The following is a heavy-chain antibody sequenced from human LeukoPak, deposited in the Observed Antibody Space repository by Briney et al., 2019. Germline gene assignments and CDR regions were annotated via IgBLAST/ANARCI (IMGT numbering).Heavy chain of an antibody. Sequence: GGSLRLSCAASGFIFSDYSMHWVRQGPGKGLVWVSRIKSDGSSTSYADSVKGRFTISRDNAKNTVYVHMNSLRDEDTAVYYCARGGRSAYFLDHWGQGTLVTVSS. J-gene: IGHJ4*02. CDR3: ARGGRSAYFLDH. V-gene: IGHV3-74*01. D-gene: IGHD2/OR15-2a*01. CDR1: GFIFSDYS. CDR2: IKSDGSST.